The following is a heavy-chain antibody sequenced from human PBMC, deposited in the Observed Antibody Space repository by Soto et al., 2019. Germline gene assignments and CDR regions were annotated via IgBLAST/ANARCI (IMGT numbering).Heavy chain of an antibody. CDR2: IYYSGST. Sequence: TSETLSLTCTVSGGSISSYYWSWIRQPPGKGLEWIGYIYYSGSTNYNPSLKSRVTISVDTSKNQFSLKLSSVTAADTAVYYCARDIRDGYNGDAFDIWGQGTMVTVSS. CDR3: ARDIRDGYNGDAFDI. J-gene: IGHJ3*02. V-gene: IGHV4-59*01. D-gene: IGHD5-12*01. CDR1: GGSISSYY.